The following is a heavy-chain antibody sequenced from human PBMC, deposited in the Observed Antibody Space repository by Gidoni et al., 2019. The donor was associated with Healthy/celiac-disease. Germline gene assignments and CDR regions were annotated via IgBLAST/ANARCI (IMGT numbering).Heavy chain of an antibody. D-gene: IGHD1-26*01. CDR1: GFTFSSCA. J-gene: IGHJ6*02. CDR3: ARWDTGYGMDV. V-gene: IGHV3-30-3*01. Sequence: GVVQPGRSLRLSCAASGFTFSSCAMHWVRQAPGKGLEWVAVISYDGSNKYYADSVKGRFTISRDNSKNTLYLQMNSLRAEDTAVYYCARWDTGYGMDVWGQGTTVTVSS. CDR2: ISYDGSNK.